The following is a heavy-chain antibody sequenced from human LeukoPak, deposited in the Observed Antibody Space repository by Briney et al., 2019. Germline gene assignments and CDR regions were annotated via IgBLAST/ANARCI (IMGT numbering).Heavy chain of an antibody. CDR3: ARGRPTAQYFQH. J-gene: IGHJ1*01. CDR2: INPNSGNT. D-gene: IGHD1-1*01. CDR1: GYTFTTYD. V-gene: IGHV1-8*03. Sequence: ASVKVSCKGSGYTFTTYDIKWVRQATGQDLQWMGWINPNSGNTGYAQKFQGRITITRNTSISTVYMELSSLRSEDTAVYYCARGRPTAQYFQHWGHGTLVTVSS.